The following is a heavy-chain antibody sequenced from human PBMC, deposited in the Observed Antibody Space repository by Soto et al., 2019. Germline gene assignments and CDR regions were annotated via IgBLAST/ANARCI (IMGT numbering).Heavy chain of an antibody. J-gene: IGHJ6*02. CDR1: GYSFTSYW. Sequence: GESLKISCKGSGYSFTSYWIGWVRQMPGKGLEWTGIIYPGDSDTRYSPSFQGQVTISADKSISTAYLQWSSLKASDTAMYYCARRTVADYYYYGMDVWGQGTTVTVSS. V-gene: IGHV5-51*01. D-gene: IGHD6-19*01. CDR3: ARRTVADYYYYGMDV. CDR2: IYPGDSDT.